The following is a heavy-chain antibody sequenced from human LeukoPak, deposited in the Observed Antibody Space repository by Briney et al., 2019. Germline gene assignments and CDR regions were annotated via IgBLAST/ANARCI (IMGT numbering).Heavy chain of an antibody. CDR3: ARDRYYDFWSGYFDAFDI. CDR2: IYSGGST. CDR1: GFIVRDKY. V-gene: IGHV3-66*01. Sequence: GGSLRLSCAASGFIVRDKYMGWVRQAPGKGLEWVSVIYSGGSTYYADSVKGRFTISRDDSKNTLYLQMNSLRAEDTAVYYCARDRYYDFWSGYFDAFDIWGQGTMVTVSS. D-gene: IGHD3-3*01. J-gene: IGHJ3*02.